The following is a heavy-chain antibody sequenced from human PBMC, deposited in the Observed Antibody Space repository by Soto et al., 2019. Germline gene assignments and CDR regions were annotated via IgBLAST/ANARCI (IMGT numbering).Heavy chain of an antibody. V-gene: IGHV4-4*02. CDR3: ARSAGWYAVHS. CDR1: GDSVSSPYW. Sequence: QVQLQESGPGLVKPSGTLSLTCAVSGDSVSSPYWWCWVRQAPGKGLEWIGEVFHTGTTSYNPSLRSRVTISMDKSINQFSLDLISVTAADTAVYYCARSAGWYAVHSWGPGTLVIVSS. D-gene: IGHD6-19*01. J-gene: IGHJ4*02. CDR2: VFHTGTT.